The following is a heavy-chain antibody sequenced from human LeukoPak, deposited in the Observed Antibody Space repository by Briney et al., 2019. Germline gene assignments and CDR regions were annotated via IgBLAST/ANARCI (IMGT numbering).Heavy chain of an antibody. Sequence: PSEPLSLTCAVYGGSFRGYYWSWIRQPPGKGLEWIGEINHSGSTKYNPSLKSRVTISVDTSKNQFSLKQSSVSAADTAEYYCARGRRTGYSSSQSRCWFDPWGQGTLVTVSS. CDR2: INHSGST. CDR1: GGSFRGYY. CDR3: ARGRRTGYSSSQSRCWFDP. J-gene: IGHJ5*02. V-gene: IGHV4-34*01. D-gene: IGHD6-19*01.